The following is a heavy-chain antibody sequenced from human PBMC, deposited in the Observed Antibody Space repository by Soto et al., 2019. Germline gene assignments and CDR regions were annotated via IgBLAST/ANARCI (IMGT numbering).Heavy chain of an antibody. CDR1: GYIFTSSP. V-gene: IGHV1-3*04. CDR2: IHTGNGDT. D-gene: IGHD5-12*01. J-gene: IGHJ3*02. CDR3: AREDGYRGGDAFDI. Sequence: ASVKVSCKTSGYIFTSSPLNWFRQAPGQRPEWVGWIHTGNGDTKYSQKFQGRLTLTRDTSASTGYMELSSLRSEDTAVYYCAREDGYRGGDAFDIWGQGTMVTVSS.